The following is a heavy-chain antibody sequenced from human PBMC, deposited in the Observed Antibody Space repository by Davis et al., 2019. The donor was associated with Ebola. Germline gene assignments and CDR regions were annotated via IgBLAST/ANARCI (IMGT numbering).Heavy chain of an antibody. CDR3: ARQESLYGSIDT. D-gene: IGHD6-13*01. V-gene: IGHV5-51*01. CDR2: IFSGDSDT. Sequence: GESLKISCKGSGYSFTTYWIAWVRQTPGKGLEWMGVIFSGDSDTRYRPPLEGQVTISVDRSITTAYLQWSSLKASDSAMYYCARQESLYGSIDTWGQGTLVTVSS. CDR1: GYSFTTYW. J-gene: IGHJ5*02.